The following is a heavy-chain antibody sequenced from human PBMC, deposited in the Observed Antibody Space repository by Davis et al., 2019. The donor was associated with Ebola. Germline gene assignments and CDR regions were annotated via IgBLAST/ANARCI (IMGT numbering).Heavy chain of an antibody. CDR2: ISGSGGST. D-gene: IGHD6-19*01. CDR3: AKEEWGVAGTNYYYYGMDV. J-gene: IGHJ6*02. Sequence: PGGSLRLSCAASGFTFSSYAMSWVRQAPGKGLEWVSAISGSGGSTYYADSVKGRFTISRDNSKNTLYLQMNSLRAEDTAVYYCAKEEWGVAGTNYYYYGMDVWGQGTKVTVSS. CDR1: GFTFSSYA. V-gene: IGHV3-23*01.